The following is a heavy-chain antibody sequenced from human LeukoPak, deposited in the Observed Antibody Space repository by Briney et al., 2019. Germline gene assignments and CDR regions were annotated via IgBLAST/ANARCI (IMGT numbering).Heavy chain of an antibody. CDR2: ISYDGSNK. D-gene: IGHD2-15*01. CDR3: AKSLGGAGYCSGGSCYPN. Sequence: GGSLRLSCAASGFTFSTYAMHWVRQAPGKGLEWVAVISYDGSNKYYADSVKGRFTISRDNSKNTLYLQMNSLRAEDTAVYYCAKSLGGAGYCSGGSCYPNWGKGTTVTVSS. J-gene: IGHJ6*04. V-gene: IGHV3-30*18. CDR1: GFTFSTYA.